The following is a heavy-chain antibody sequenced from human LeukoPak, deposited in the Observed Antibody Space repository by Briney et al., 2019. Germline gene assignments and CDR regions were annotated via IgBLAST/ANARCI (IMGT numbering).Heavy chain of an antibody. D-gene: IGHD3-22*01. CDR3: ARGLN. V-gene: IGHV4-39*01. CDR1: GDSISGSSYY. CDR2: IYYSGST. Sequence: SETLSLTCAVSGDSISGSSYYWGWLRQPPGKGLEWIGCIYYSGSTYYSPSLKSRVTISVDTSKNQFSLKLSSVTAADTAVYYCARGLNWGQGTLVTVSS. J-gene: IGHJ4*02.